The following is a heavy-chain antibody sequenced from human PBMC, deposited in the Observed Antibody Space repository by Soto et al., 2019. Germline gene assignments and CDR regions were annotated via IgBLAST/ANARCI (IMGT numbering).Heavy chain of an antibody. J-gene: IGHJ4*02. D-gene: IGHD5-18*01. CDR3: AKGSTAITYFDY. CDR1: GFTFSSYG. V-gene: IGHV3-30*18. Sequence: QEQLVESGGGVVQPGRSLRLSCAASGFTFSSYGMHWVRQAPGKGLEWVAVISYDGSNKYYVDSVKGRFTISRDNSKNTLYLQMNSLRAEDTAVYYCAKGSTAITYFDYWGQGTLGTVSS. CDR2: ISYDGSNK.